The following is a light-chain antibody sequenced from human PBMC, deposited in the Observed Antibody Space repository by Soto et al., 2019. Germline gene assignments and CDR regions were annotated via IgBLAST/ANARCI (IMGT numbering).Light chain of an antibody. CDR2: GTS. J-gene: IGKJ2*01. Sequence: IVLTQSPGTLSLSPGERATLSCRASQSVSSSYLVWYQQRPGQPPRLLIYGTSTRAAGISDRFSGSRSGTDFTLTISRLEPEDFAVYYCQQYGTSPSTFGRGTKVDIK. V-gene: IGKV3-20*01. CDR1: QSVSSSY. CDR3: QQYGTSPST.